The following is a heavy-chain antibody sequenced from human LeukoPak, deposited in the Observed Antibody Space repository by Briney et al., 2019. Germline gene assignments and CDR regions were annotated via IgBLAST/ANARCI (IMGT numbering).Heavy chain of an antibody. D-gene: IGHD5-12*01. V-gene: IGHV3-9*01. CDR2: VSWNSANI. J-gene: IGHJ4*02. Sequence: GGSLRLSCAASGFTFEDHAMHWVRQAPGKGLEWVSGVSWNSANIAYADSVKGRFTISRDNAKNTLFLQMNSLRAEDTAVYYCTTIYSGSVDYWGQGTLVTVSS. CDR1: GFTFEDHA. CDR3: TTIYSGSVDY.